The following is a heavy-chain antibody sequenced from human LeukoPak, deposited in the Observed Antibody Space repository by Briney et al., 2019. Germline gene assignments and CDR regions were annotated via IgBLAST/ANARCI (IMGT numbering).Heavy chain of an antibody. CDR3: ARDPRDSAAAGKQFDY. CDR1: GFTFSSYS. J-gene: IGHJ4*02. V-gene: IGHV3-21*01. D-gene: IGHD6-13*01. Sequence: PGGSLRLSCAASGFTFSSYSMNWVRQAPGKGLEWVSSISSSSSYIYYADSVKGRFTISRDNAKNSLYLQMNSLRAEDTAVYYCARDPRDSAAAGKQFDYWGQGTLVTVSS. CDR2: ISSSSSYI.